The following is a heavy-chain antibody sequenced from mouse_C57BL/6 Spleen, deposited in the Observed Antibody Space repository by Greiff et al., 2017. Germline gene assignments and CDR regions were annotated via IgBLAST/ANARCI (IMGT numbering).Heavy chain of an antibody. CDR1: GYTFTSYG. Sequence: VQLQQSGAELARPGASVKLSCKASGYTFTSYGISWVKQRTGQGLEWIGEIYPRSGNTYYNEKFKGKATLTADKSSSTAYMELRSLTSEDSAVYFCARRLYYGSSHWYFDVWGTGTTVTVSS. CDR2: IYPRSGNT. CDR3: ARRLYYGSSHWYFDV. D-gene: IGHD1-1*01. V-gene: IGHV1-81*01. J-gene: IGHJ1*03.